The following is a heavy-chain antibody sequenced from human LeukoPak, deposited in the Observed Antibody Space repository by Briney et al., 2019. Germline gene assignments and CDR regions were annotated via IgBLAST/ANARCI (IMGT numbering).Heavy chain of an antibody. CDR2: GFYSGSA. D-gene: IGHD4-17*01. Sequence: SETLSLTCTVSGGSISGSSYYWAWIRQPPGKGLEWIGSGFYSGSAYYNPSLKSRLTIFVDTSKNQFPLDLSSVTAADTAVYYCARLRGAMTPVTSDFDYWGQGILVTVSS. CDR1: GGSISGSSYY. V-gene: IGHV4-39*01. CDR3: ARLRGAMTPVTSDFDY. J-gene: IGHJ4*02.